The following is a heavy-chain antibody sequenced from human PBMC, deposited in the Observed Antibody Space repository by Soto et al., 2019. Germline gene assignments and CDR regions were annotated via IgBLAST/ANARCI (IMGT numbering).Heavy chain of an antibody. D-gene: IGHD4-17*01. CDR2: IYYSGST. Sequence: SETLSLTCTVSGGSVSSGSYYWSWIRQPPGKGLEWIGYIYYSGSTNYNPSLKSRVTISVDTSKNQFSLKLSSVTAADTAVYYCARTPPQIYGGNSEYLYFQHWGQGTLVTVSS. J-gene: IGHJ1*01. CDR1: GGSVSSGSYY. CDR3: ARTPPQIYGGNSEYLYFQH. V-gene: IGHV4-61*01.